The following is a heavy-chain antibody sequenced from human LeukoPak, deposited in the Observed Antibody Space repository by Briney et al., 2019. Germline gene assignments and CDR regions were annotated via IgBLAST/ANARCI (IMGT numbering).Heavy chain of an antibody. D-gene: IGHD5-18*01. CDR1: GYTFTGYY. J-gene: IGHJ4*02. CDR2: INPNSGGT. CDR3: AGEGDTAMVTFYY. Sequence: ASVKVSCKASGYTFTGYYMHWVRQAPGQGLEWMGWINPNSGGTNYAQKFQGRVTMTRDTSISTAYMELSRLRSDDTAVYYCAGEGDTAMVTFYYWGQGTLVTVSS. V-gene: IGHV1-2*02.